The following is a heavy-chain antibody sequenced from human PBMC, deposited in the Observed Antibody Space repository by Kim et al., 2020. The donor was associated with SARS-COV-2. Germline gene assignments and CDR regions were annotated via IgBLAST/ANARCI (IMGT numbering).Heavy chain of an antibody. CDR1: GGSFSGYH. J-gene: IGHJ5*02. V-gene: IGHV4-34*01. CDR2: INHSGST. CDR3: ARAQYSSSWYGDRNWFDP. D-gene: IGHD6-13*01. Sequence: SETLSLTCAVYGGSFSGYHWSWIRQPPGKGLEWIGEINHSGSTNYNPSLKSRVTISVDTSKNHFSLKLSSVTAADTAVYYCARAQYSSSWYGDRNWFDP.